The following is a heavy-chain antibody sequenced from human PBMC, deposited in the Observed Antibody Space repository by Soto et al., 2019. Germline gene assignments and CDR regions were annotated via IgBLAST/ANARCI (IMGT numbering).Heavy chain of an antibody. CDR3: AREGPPSLN. CDR1: GFIFSKYY. CDR2: INPSGTRT. Sequence: ASVKVSCKASGFIFSKYYMHWVRQAPGQGLEWVGIINPSGTRTSCAPKFQGRVTMTRDTSTSTAYMELRSLRSDDTAVYYCAREGPPSLNWGQGTLVTVSS. V-gene: IGHV1-46*01. J-gene: IGHJ4*02. D-gene: IGHD2-2*01.